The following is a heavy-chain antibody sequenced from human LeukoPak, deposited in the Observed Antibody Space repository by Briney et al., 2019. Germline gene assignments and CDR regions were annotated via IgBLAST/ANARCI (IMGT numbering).Heavy chain of an antibody. J-gene: IGHJ5*02. CDR1: GFTFSDYY. CDR3: ARDSTSVGAFDP. D-gene: IGHD6-6*01. CDR2: ISSSGSTK. V-gene: IGHV3-11*01. Sequence: AGTLRLSCAASGFTFSDYYLSWIRQAPGKGLEWVAYISSSGSTKYYADSVKGRFTVSRDNAKNSLDLQMNSLRADDTAVYYCARDSTSVGAFDPWGQGALVTVSS.